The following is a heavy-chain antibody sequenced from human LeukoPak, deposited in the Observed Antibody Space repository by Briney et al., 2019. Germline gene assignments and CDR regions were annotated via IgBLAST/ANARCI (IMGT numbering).Heavy chain of an antibody. V-gene: IGHV1-18*04. CDR3: ARMVRGVLFDY. D-gene: IGHD3-10*01. J-gene: IGHJ4*02. Sequence: ASVKLSCKASGYSFTSYGISWVRQAPGQGLEWMGWISAYNGNTNYAQKLQGRVTMTTDTSTSTAYMELRSLRSDDTAVYYCARMVRGVLFDYWGQGTLVTVSS. CDR2: ISAYNGNT. CDR1: GYSFTSYG.